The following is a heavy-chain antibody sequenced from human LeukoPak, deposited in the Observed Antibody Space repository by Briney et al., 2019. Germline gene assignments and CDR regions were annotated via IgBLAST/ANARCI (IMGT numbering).Heavy chain of an antibody. Sequence: PGGSLRLSCEASGFPFSTYAMNWLRQAPGKGLEWVAYIGHDANLKVYMKSVTGRFTISRDNSKNTMFLQMNSLRPEDAATYYCAKDFWTAGRDWFDPWGQGTLVTVFS. CDR2: IGHDANLK. J-gene: IGHJ5*02. CDR3: AKDFWTAGRDWFDP. V-gene: IGHV3-30*02. D-gene: IGHD6-13*01. CDR1: GFPFSTYA.